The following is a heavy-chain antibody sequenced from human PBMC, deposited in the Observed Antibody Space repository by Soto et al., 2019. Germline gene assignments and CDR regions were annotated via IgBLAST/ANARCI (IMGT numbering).Heavy chain of an antibody. V-gene: IGHV3-30-3*01. J-gene: IGHJ3*02. CDR3: ARAHYHDSSGPNGHAFDI. D-gene: IGHD3-22*01. CDR1: EFTFSDHA. Sequence: TGGSLRLSCAASEFTFSDHAMHWVRQAPGKGLEWVAVISDDGDKVFYADSMKDRLTISRDNSKSTLFLQLTSLGPEDTALYYCARAHYHDSSGPNGHAFDIWGQGTLVTVSS. CDR2: ISDDGDKV.